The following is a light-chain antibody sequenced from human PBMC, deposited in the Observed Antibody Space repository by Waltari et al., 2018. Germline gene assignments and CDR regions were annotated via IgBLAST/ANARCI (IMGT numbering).Light chain of an antibody. CDR2: GKD. V-gene: IGLV1-44*01. CDR3: AAWDESLKGWV. J-gene: IGLJ2*01. Sequence: QSVLTQPPSVSGTPGQRVTISCSGSSSNIGTNTVDWYQALPGTAPKLLIHGKDHRPSGVPDRFSGSKSGTSGSLAISGLQPEEETDYYCAAWDESLKGWVFGGGTRLTVL. CDR1: SSNIGTNT.